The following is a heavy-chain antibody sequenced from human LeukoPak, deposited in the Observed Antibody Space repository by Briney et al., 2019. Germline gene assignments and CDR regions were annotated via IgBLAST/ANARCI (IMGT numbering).Heavy chain of an antibody. CDR3: ARILAVASFHPLDF. J-gene: IGHJ4*02. D-gene: IGHD6-19*01. CDR1: GFTFSDYY. CDR2: ISSTSSYT. V-gene: IGHV3-11*03. Sequence: AGSLTLSCAASGFTFSDYYMNWIRQPPGKGLEWVSYISSTSSYTNYADSVKGRFTIARDNAKKSLYLQMNSLRAEDTAVYYCARILAVASFHPLDFWGQGTLVTVSS.